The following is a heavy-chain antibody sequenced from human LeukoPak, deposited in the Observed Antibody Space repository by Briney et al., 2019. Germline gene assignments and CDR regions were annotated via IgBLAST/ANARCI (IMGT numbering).Heavy chain of an antibody. CDR1: GFTFTSSA. CDR3: AADQAEYCDGDCYNV. V-gene: IGHV1-58*01. J-gene: IGHJ6*02. D-gene: IGHD2-21*02. Sequence: ASVKVSCKASGFTFTSSAVQWLRQARGQRLEWIGWIVVGSGNTNYAQKFQERVTITRDMSTSTAYMELSSLRSEDTAVYYCAADQAEYCDGDCYNVGGQGTTVTVSS. CDR2: IVVGSGNT.